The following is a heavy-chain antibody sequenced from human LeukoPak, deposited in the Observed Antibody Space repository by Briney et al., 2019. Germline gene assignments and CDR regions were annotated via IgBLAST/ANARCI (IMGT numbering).Heavy chain of an antibody. J-gene: IGHJ5*02. D-gene: IGHD3-10*01. CDR1: GGSFSGYY. V-gene: IGHV4-34*01. CDR2: INHSGST. Sequence: SETLSLTCAVYGGSFSGYYWSWIRQPPGRGLEWIGEINHSGSTNYNPSLKSRVTISVDTSKDQFSLKLSSVTAADTAVYYCARARPVLLWFGYNWFDPWGQGTLVTVSS. CDR3: ARARPVLLWFGYNWFDP.